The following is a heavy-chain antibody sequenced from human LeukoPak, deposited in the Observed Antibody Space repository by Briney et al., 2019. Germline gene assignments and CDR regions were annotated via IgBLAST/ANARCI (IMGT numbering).Heavy chain of an antibody. CDR1: GGSISSGGYY. CDR2: IYYSGST. V-gene: IGHV4-31*03. D-gene: IGHD2-2*01. CDR3: ARGRTSFDP. Sequence: SETLSLTCTVSGGSISSGGYYWSWIRQHPGKGLGRIGYIYYSGSTYYNPSLKRRVTISVDTSKNQFSLKLSSVTAADTAVYYSARGRTSFDPWGQGTLVTVSS. J-gene: IGHJ5*02.